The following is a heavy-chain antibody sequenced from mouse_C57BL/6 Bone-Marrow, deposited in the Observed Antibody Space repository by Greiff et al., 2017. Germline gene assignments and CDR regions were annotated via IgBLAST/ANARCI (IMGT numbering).Heavy chain of an antibody. D-gene: IGHD1-1*01. CDR2: IDPEDGDT. CDR3: TPFYYGSSPFGY. CDR1: GFNIKDYY. Sequence: EVQLQQSGAELVRPGASVKLSCTASGFNIKDYYMHWVKQRPEQGLEWIGRIDPEDGDTDYAPKFQGKATMTADTSSNTAYLQLSRLTSEDTAVYYCTPFYYGSSPFGYWGQGTTLTVSS. J-gene: IGHJ2*01. V-gene: IGHV14-1*01.